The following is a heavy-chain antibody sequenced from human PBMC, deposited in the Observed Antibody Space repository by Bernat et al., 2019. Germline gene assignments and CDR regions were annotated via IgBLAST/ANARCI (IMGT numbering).Heavy chain of an antibody. CDR2: IWYDGSNK. J-gene: IGHJ6*02. D-gene: IGHD6-13*01. CDR3: ARVGQYSRSWYYYYGMDV. CDR1: GFTFSSYG. Sequence: QVQLVESGGGVVQPGRSLRLSCAASGFTFSSYGMHWVRQAPGKGLEWVAVIWYDGSNKYYADSVKGRFTISRDNSKNTLYLQMNSLRAEDTAVYYCARVGQYSRSWYYYYGMDVWGQGTTVTVSS. V-gene: IGHV3-33*01.